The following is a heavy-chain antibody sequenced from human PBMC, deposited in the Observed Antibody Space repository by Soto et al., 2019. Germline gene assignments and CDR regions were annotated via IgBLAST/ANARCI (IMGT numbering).Heavy chain of an antibody. D-gene: IGHD6-19*01. CDR3: AKGGRQWLVTSDFNY. Sequence: VQLVESGGGVVQPGRSLRLSCAASGFTFSDYAMHWVRQAPGKGLEWVAVVSHDGRNTHYEDSVKGRFTISRDSSKNTVSREMTSLRAEDTAVYYCAKGGRQWLVTSDFNYWGQGALVTVSS. CDR1: GFTFSDYA. CDR2: VSHDGRNT. J-gene: IGHJ4*02. V-gene: IGHV3-30*18.